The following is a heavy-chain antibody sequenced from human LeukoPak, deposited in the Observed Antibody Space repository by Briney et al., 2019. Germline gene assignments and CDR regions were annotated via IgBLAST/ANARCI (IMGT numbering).Heavy chain of an antibody. J-gene: IGHJ4*02. V-gene: IGHV4-34*01. D-gene: IGHD1-26*01. Sequence: SETPSLTCAVYGGSFSGYYWSWIRQPPGKGLEWIGEINHSGSTNYNPSLKSRVTISVDTSKNQFSLKLSSVTAADTAVYYCARGWSGSYPFFDYWGQGTLVTVSS. CDR3: ARGWSGSYPFFDY. CDR1: GGSFSGYY. CDR2: INHSGST.